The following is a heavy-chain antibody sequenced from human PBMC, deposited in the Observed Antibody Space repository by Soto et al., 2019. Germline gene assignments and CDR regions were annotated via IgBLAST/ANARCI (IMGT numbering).Heavy chain of an antibody. V-gene: IGHV1-69*02. CDR2: IIPILGIA. D-gene: IGHD2-2*02. CDR1: GGTFSSYT. Sequence: QVQLVQSGAEVKKPGSSVKVSCKASGGTFSSYTISWVRQAPGQGLEWMGRIIPILGIANYAQKFQGRVTITADKSTSTDYMELSSLRSEDTAVYYCARGLPYCRSTSCHTVFDVWGQGTTVTVSS. J-gene: IGHJ6*02. CDR3: ARGLPYCRSTSCHTVFDV.